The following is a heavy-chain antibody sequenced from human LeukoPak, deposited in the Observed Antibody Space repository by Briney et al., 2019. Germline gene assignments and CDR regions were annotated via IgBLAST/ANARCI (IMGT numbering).Heavy chain of an antibody. CDR1: GFTFSSYA. D-gene: IGHD4-17*01. CDR2: ISGSGGST. J-gene: IGHJ3*02. CDR3: TKPLTVTTRHNAFDT. V-gene: IGHV3-23*01. Sequence: GGSLRLSCAASGFTFSSYAMSWVRQAPGKGREWVSAISGSGGSTYYADSVKGRFTISRDNSKNTLYLQMNSLRAEDTAGYYLTKPLTVTTRHNAFDTWGQRTTFTVSP.